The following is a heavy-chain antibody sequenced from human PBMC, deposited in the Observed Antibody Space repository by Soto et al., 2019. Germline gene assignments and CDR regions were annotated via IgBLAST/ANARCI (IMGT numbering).Heavy chain of an antibody. CDR3: AISSIIIRLLTRPTHS. V-gene: IGHV4-34*01. CDR1: GGSFSGYY. D-gene: IGHD2-15*01. CDR2: INHSGST. J-gene: IGHJ5*01. Sequence: SETLSLTWAVYGGSFSGYYWTWCRQPPGTGMEWIGEINHSGSTNYNPSLKSRVTISVDTSKNQFSLNLTSVTAADTAVYYCAISSIIIRLLTRPTHSRGQGTLVTLSS.